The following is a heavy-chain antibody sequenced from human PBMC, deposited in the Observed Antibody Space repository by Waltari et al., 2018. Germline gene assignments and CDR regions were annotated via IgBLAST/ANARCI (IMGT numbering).Heavy chain of an antibody. CDR3: ATSITIFGQPRIEWFDP. CDR2: FDPEDGET. Sequence: QVQLVQSGAEVKKPGASVKVSCKVSGYTLTELSMHWVRQAPGKGLEWMGGFDPEDGETIYAQTFQGRVTMTEDTSTDTAYMELSSLRSEDTAVYYCATSITIFGQPRIEWFDPWGQGTLVTVSS. J-gene: IGHJ5*02. CDR1: GYTLTELS. V-gene: IGHV1-24*01. D-gene: IGHD3-3*01.